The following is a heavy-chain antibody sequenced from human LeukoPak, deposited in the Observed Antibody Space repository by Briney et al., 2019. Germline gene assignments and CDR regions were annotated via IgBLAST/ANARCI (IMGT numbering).Heavy chain of an antibody. J-gene: IGHJ4*02. CDR3: TRELTAVDNY. D-gene: IGHD5-18*01. CDR2: IRSKANSYAT. Sequence: GGSLRLSCAASGFTFSDSAIHWVRQASGKGLEWVGRIRSKANSYATAYAASVKGRFTISRDDSKNTAYLQMNSLKIEDTAVYYCTRELTAVDNYWGQGTLVTVSS. V-gene: IGHV3-73*01. CDR1: GFTFSDSA.